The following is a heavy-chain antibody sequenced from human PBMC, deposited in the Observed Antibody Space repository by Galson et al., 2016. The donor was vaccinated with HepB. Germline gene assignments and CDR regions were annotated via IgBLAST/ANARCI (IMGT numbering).Heavy chain of an antibody. V-gene: IGHV3-11*06. J-gene: IGHJ6*02. Sequence: SLRLSCAASGFTFSEFYMTWIRQAPGKGLEWLSYISGSSRSYTDYADSVKGRFTISRDNAKDSLDLQMNSLRAEDTAVYYCARTRSITIFDGMDVWGQGTTVTVSS. CDR2: ISGSSRSYT. CDR1: GFTFSEFY. D-gene: IGHD3-3*01. CDR3: ARTRSITIFDGMDV.